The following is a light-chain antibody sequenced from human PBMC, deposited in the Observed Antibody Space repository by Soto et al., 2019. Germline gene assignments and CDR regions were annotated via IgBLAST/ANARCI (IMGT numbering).Light chain of an antibody. CDR1: QSISSW. J-gene: IGKJ1*01. CDR3: QQYSDNWT. V-gene: IGKV1-5*03. Sequence: DIQMTQSPSTLSASVEDRVIITCRASQSISSWLAWYQQKPGTAPKLLIYKASTLQSGVPSRFSGSGSGTEFTLTISSLQPDDSATYYCQQYSDNWTFGQGTKVDIK. CDR2: KAS.